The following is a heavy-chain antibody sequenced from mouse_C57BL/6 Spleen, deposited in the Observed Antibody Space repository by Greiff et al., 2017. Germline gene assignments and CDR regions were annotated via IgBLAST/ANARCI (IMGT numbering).Heavy chain of an antibody. J-gene: IGHJ2*01. CDR3: TRGLFDY. V-gene: IGHV1-15*01. Sequence: QVQLQQSGAELVRPGASVTLSCKASGYTFTDYEMHWVKQTPVHGLEWIGAIDPETGGTAYNQKFKGKAILTADKSSSTAYMELRSLTSEDSAVXYCTRGLFDYWGQGTTLTVSS. CDR2: IDPETGGT. CDR1: GYTFTDYE.